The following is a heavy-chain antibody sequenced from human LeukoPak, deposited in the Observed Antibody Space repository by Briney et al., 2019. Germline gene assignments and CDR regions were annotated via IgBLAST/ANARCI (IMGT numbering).Heavy chain of an antibody. D-gene: IGHD5-24*01. Sequence: SETLSLTCTVSGGSISRSYYWGWIRQPPGKGLEWIGSIYYSGSTYYNPSLKSRVTISVDTSMNQFSLKLSSVTAADTAVYYCARDGEMATITAQDAFDIWGQGTMVTVSS. CDR3: ARDGEMATITAQDAFDI. J-gene: IGHJ3*02. V-gene: IGHV4-39*07. CDR2: IYYSGST. CDR1: GGSISRSYY.